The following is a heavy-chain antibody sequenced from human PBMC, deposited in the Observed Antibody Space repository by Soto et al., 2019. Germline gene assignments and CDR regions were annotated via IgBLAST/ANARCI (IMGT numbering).Heavy chain of an antibody. CDR2: INTNTGNP. D-gene: IGHD5-12*01. Sequence: ASVKVSCKASGYTFTSYAMNWVRQAPGQGLEWMGWINTNTGNPTYAQGFTGRFVFSLDTSVSTAYLQICSLKAEDTAVYYCARDGYSGYDYPFRVYYYYYYXDVWGKGTTVTVSS. V-gene: IGHV7-4-1*01. CDR1: GYTFTSYA. CDR3: ARDGYSGYDYPFRVYYYYYYXDV. J-gene: IGHJ6*03.